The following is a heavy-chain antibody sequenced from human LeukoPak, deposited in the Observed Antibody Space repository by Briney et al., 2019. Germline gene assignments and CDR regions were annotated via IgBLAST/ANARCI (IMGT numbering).Heavy chain of an antibody. CDR2: IIPIFGTA. CDR1: GGTFSSYA. V-gene: IGHV1-69*05. CDR3: ARGDYYGSGSYYPPLPNWFDP. J-gene: IGHJ5*02. D-gene: IGHD3-10*01. Sequence: SVKVSCKASGGTFSSYAISLVRQAPGQGLEWMGGIIPIFGTANYAQKFQGRVTITTDESTSTAYMELSSLRSEDTAVYYCARGDYYGSGSYYPPLPNWFDPWGQGTLVTVSS.